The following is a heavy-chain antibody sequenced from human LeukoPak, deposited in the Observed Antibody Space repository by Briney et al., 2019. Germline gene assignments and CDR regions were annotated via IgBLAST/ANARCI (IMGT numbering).Heavy chain of an antibody. CDR2: ISSSSSYI. CDR3: ARVGITIFGVVKRYFDY. J-gene: IGHJ4*02. Sequence: PGGSLRLSCAASGFTFSSYAMSWVRQAPGKGLEWVSSISSSSSYIYYADSVKGRFTISRDNAKNSLYLQMNSLRAEDTAVYYCARVGITIFGVVKRYFDYWGQGTLVTVSS. CDR1: GFTFSSYA. V-gene: IGHV3-21*01. D-gene: IGHD3-3*01.